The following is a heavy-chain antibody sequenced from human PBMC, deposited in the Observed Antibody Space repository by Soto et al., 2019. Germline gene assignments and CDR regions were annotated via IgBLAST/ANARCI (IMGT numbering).Heavy chain of an antibody. CDR3: AKVAHSSGTFDY. Sequence: LRLSCAASGFIFSSYGRHWVRQAPGKGLEWVAVISFDGSKKYYADSVKGRFTISRDNSKNTLDLHMNSLRTEDTAVYYCAKVAHSSGTFDYWGQGTLVTVSS. CDR2: ISFDGSKK. CDR1: GFIFSSYG. D-gene: IGHD3-3*02. J-gene: IGHJ4*02. V-gene: IGHV3-30*18.